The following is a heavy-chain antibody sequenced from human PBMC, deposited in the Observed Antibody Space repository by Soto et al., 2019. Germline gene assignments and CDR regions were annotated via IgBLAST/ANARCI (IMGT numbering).Heavy chain of an antibody. CDR2: ISSSGSTI. CDR3: AREQSSWYSYYYSYGMDV. J-gene: IGHJ6*02. CDR1: GFTFSSYE. D-gene: IGHD6-13*01. Sequence: GGSLRLSCAASGFTFSSYEMNWVRQAPGKGLEWVSYISSSGSTIYYADSVKGRFTISRDNAKNSLYLQMNSLRAEDTAVYYCAREQSSWYSYYYSYGMDVSGQGTTVTVSS. V-gene: IGHV3-48*03.